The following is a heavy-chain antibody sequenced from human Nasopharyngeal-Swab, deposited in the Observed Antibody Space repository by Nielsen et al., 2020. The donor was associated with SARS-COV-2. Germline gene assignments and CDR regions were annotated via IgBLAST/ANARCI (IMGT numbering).Heavy chain of an antibody. Sequence: SETLSLTCAVSGGSISSSNWWSWVRQPPGKGLEWIGEIYHSGSTSYNPSLKSRVTILVDKSKNQFSLKLSSVTAADTAVYYCARDRSGGFDYWGQGTLVTVSS. D-gene: IGHD2-15*01. CDR1: GGSISSSNW. CDR2: IYHSGST. CDR3: ARDRSGGFDY. V-gene: IGHV4-4*02. J-gene: IGHJ4*02.